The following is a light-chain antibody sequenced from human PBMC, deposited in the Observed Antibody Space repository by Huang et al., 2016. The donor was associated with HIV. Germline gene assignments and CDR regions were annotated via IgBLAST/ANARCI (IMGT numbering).Light chain of an antibody. CDR3: QQRSAWPLT. J-gene: IGKJ4*01. Sequence: EIVLTQSPATLSLSPGERATLSCRASQSVRSYLAWYQQKPGQAPRLLIYEASNRATGIPARFRGSGSGTDFTLTISNLQSEDFAVYYCQQRSAWPLTFGGGTKVEI. CDR2: EAS. V-gene: IGKV3-11*01. CDR1: QSVRSY.